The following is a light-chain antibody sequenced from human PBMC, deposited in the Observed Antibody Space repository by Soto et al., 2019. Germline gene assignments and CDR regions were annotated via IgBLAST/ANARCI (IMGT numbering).Light chain of an antibody. CDR1: SSDVGGYNY. Sequence: QSALTQPASVSGSPGQSITISCTGTSSDVGGYNYVSWYQQHPGKAPKLMIYDVSNRPSGVSNRFSGSKSGNTASLTISVLQAEDEADYYCSSYTSSSTPNWVFGGGTQLTVL. V-gene: IGLV2-14*01. CDR2: DVS. J-gene: IGLJ3*02. CDR3: SSYTSSSTPNWV.